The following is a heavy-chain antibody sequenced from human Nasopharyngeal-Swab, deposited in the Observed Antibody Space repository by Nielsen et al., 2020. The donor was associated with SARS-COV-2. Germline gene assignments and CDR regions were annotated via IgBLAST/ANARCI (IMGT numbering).Heavy chain of an antibody. CDR3: ATLSSSWYEYYFDY. CDR1: GGSISSSTYY. J-gene: IGHJ4*02. D-gene: IGHD6-13*01. V-gene: IGHV4-39*01. Sequence: SETLSLTCTVSGGSISSSTYYWAWIRQPPGKGLEWIGSTYYGGSTYYNPSLKSRVTISVDTSKNQFSLKLSSVTAADTAVYYCATLSSSWYEYYFDYWGQGTLVTVSS. CDR2: TYYGGST.